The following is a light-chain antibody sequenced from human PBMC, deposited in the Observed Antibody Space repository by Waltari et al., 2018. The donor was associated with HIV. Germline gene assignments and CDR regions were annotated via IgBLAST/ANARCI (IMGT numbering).Light chain of an antibody. V-gene: IGKV3-15*01. J-gene: IGKJ1*01. CDR3: QQYNNWRT. CDR2: GAS. CDR1: QSVSSN. Sequence: EIVMTQSPATLSVSPGERATLSCRASQSVSSNLAWYQQKPGQAPRLLIYGASTRATGIPARFSGSGSRTDFTLTISSLQSEDFAVYYCQQYNNWRTFGQGTKVEIK.